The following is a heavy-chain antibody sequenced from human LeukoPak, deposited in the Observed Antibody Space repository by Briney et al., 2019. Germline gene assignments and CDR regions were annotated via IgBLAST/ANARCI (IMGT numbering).Heavy chain of an antibody. D-gene: IGHD3-10*01. V-gene: IGHV3-23*01. CDR2: IYGGGSGST. Sequence: GGSLRLSCVASGFTFSKYTMSWVRQAPGKGLEWVSGIYGGGSGSTFYAESVKGRFTISRDNSKYTLYLQMNSLRAEDTAVYYCAKDRVLHGMDVWGQGTTVTVSS. CDR1: GFTFSKYT. J-gene: IGHJ6*02. CDR3: AKDRVLHGMDV.